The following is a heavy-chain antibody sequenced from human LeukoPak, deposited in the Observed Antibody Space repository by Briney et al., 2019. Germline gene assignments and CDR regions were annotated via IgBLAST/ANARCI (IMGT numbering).Heavy chain of an antibody. Sequence: KPSETLSLTCTVSGGSVSSGSYYWCWVRQPPGKGLEWIGYIYYSGSTNYNPSLKSRVTISVDTSKNQFSLKLSSVTAADTAVYYCARGEYAAVAGTDFDYWGQGTLVTVSS. CDR3: ARGEYAAVAGTDFDY. J-gene: IGHJ4*02. D-gene: IGHD6-19*01. CDR2: IYYSGST. V-gene: IGHV4-61*01. CDR1: GGSVSSGSYY.